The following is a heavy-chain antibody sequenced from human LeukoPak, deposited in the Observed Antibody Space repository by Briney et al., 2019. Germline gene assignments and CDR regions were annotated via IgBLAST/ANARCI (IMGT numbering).Heavy chain of an antibody. CDR2: MNPNSGNT. V-gene: IGHV1-8*01. CDR3: ARGGGIVGATKADY. Sequence: ASVKVSCKASGYTFTSYDINWVRQATGQGLEWMEWMNPNSGNTGYAQKFQGRVTMTRNTSISTAYMELSSLRSEDTAVYYCARGGGIVGATKADYWGQGTLVTVSS. D-gene: IGHD1-26*01. J-gene: IGHJ4*02. CDR1: GYTFTSYD.